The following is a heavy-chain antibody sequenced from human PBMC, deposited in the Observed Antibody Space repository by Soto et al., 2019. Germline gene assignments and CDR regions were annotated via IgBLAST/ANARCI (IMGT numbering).Heavy chain of an antibody. V-gene: IGHV4-4*02. D-gene: IGHD3-10*01. CDR3: ARLEIGANWFDP. J-gene: IGHJ5*02. CDR2: IYHSGST. Sequence: QVQLQESGPGLVKPSGTLSLTCAVSSGSISSSNWWSWVRQPPGKGLEWIGEIYHSGSTNYNPSLNSRVTISVEKSKNQFSLKLSSVTAADTAVYYCARLEIGANWFDPWCQGTLVTVSS. CDR1: SGSISSSNW.